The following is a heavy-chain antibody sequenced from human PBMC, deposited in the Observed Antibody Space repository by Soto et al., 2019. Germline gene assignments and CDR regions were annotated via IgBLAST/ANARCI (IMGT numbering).Heavy chain of an antibody. CDR1: WYSFTSYW. CDR3: ARFQGEAAHTEAFDI. V-gene: IGHV5-51*01. Sequence: PGESLTISCQGSWYSFTSYWIGWVRQMPGKGLEWMGIIYPGDSDTRYSPSFQGQVTISADKSISTAYLQWSSLKASDTAMYYCARFQGEAAHTEAFDIWGEGTTAPVPS. CDR2: IYPGDSDT. D-gene: IGHD2-15*01. J-gene: IGHJ6*04.